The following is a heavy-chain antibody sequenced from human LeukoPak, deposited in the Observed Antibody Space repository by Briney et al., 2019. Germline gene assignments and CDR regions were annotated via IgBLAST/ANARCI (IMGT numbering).Heavy chain of an antibody. CDR3: ARGGLPRENWFDP. V-gene: IGHV4-4*07. CDR2: IYTTGST. CDR1: GGSISSYY. D-gene: IGHD1-26*01. J-gene: IGHJ5*02. Sequence: SETLSLTCTVSGGSISSYYWSWLRQPAVKGLEWIGRIYTTGSTNYNPSLKSRVTMSVDTSKNQFSLKLSSVTAADTAVYYCARGGLPRENWFDPWGQGTLVTVSS.